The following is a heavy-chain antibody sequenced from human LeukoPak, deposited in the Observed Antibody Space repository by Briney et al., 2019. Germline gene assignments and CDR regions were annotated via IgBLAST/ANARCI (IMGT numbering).Heavy chain of an antibody. V-gene: IGHV3-30*18. CDR2: ISDNGSNK. D-gene: IGHD3-3*01. Sequence: PEGSLRLSCTASGFTFSSYGMHWVRQAPGKGLEWVAVISDNGSNKYYADSVKGRFTSSRDNSKKTLYLQMHSLRPEDTAVYYCAKVQGFFGAAYDGFDIWGLGTMVTVSS. CDR1: GFTFSSYG. CDR3: AKVQGFFGAAYDGFDI. J-gene: IGHJ3*02.